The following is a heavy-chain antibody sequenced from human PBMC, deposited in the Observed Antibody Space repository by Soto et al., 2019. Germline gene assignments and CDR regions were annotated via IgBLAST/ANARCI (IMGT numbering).Heavy chain of an antibody. D-gene: IGHD6-19*01. Sequence: QVQLVQSGAEVKKPGASVKVSCKTSGYPFTSYGINWVRQAPGQGPEWRGLISAYNGKTSYTHKFQGRVTMTTDTSTSTAYMELRRLISDDTAVYYCARDRLIAVTGLLHYWGQGTLVTVSS. CDR1: GYPFTSYG. CDR2: ISAYNGKT. J-gene: IGHJ4*02. CDR3: ARDRLIAVTGLLHY. V-gene: IGHV1-18*01.